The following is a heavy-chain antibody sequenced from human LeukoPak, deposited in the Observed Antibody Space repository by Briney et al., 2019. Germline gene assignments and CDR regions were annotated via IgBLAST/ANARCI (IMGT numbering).Heavy chain of an antibody. CDR1: GYSISSGY. V-gene: IGHV3-53*04. CDR2: IYSGGST. Sequence: ASETLSLTCTVSGYSISSGYFWGWIRRPPGKGLEGVSVIYSGGSTYYADSVKGRFTISRHNSKNTLYLQMNSLRAEDTAVYYCASNIAVAAELRAHWGQGTLVTVSS. J-gene: IGHJ4*02. D-gene: IGHD6-19*01. CDR3: ASNIAVAAELRAH.